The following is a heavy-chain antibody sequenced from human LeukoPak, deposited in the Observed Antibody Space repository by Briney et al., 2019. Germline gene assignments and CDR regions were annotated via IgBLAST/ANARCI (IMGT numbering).Heavy chain of an antibody. CDR1: GFTFDNSW. CDR2: INADGSTA. CDR3: VVVVEPPDSDGFDV. J-gene: IGHJ3*01. D-gene: IGHD1-14*01. V-gene: IGHV3-74*01. Sequence: PGGTLRLSCAASGFTFDNSWGLWLRPGPGKELVGVSLINADGSTATYADSVKGRFTISRDNARNTLSLQMNSLTIEDTAVYYCVVVVEPPDSDGFDVWGQGTMITVSS.